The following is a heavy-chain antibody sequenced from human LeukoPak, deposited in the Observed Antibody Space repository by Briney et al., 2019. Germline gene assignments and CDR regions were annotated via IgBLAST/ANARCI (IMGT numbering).Heavy chain of an antibody. CDR2: IYHRGST. CDR3: ARDHPHYYDSSGYYYYFDY. Sequence: PSETLSLTCTVSGYSISSGYYWGWIRQPPGKGLEWIGSIYHRGSTYYNPSLKSRVTISVDTSKNQFSLKLSSVTAADTAVYYCARDHPHYYDSSGYYYYFDYWGQGTLVTVSS. J-gene: IGHJ4*02. D-gene: IGHD3-22*01. CDR1: GYSISSGYY. V-gene: IGHV4-38-2*02.